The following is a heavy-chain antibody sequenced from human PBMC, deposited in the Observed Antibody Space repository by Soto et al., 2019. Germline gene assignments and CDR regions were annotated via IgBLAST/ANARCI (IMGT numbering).Heavy chain of an antibody. J-gene: IGHJ6*02. CDR3: AGRDSXNRRKAPYYYYYYGMNV. V-gene: IGHV3-48*03. CDR2: ISSSGTTT. D-gene: IGHD2-15*01. Sequence: PGGSLRLSCAASGFTFSAYEMNWVRQAPGKGLEWISYISSSGTTTYYADSVKGRVTISRDNAKNSMYLQMNSLRAEDTAVYYCAGRDSXNRRKAPYYYYYYGMNVWGQGTTVTVSS. CDR1: GFTFSAYE.